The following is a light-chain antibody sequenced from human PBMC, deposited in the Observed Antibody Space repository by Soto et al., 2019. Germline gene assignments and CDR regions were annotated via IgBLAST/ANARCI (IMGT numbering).Light chain of an antibody. CDR2: AAS. Sequence: EVVLTQSQGTRSLSPGEGATLSCRASQSISTNYLAWYQQKPGQAPKLLIYAASSRLTGIPDRFSGSGSGTDFTLTISRLEPEDFALYYCQQYGRTFGQGTRLEIK. CDR3: QQYGRT. V-gene: IGKV3-20*01. J-gene: IGKJ5*01. CDR1: QSISTNY.